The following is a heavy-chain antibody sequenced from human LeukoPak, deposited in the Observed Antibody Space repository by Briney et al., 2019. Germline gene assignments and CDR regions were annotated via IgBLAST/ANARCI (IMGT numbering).Heavy chain of an antibody. CDR2: IYNSGST. Sequence: SETLSLTCTVSGGSFSSSSFYWGWIRQPPGKGLEWIGRIYNSGSTNYNPSLKSRVTMSLDTSKNQVSLKLSSVTAADTAVYYCARDRGSGSEGFDPWGQGTLVTVSS. CDR3: ARDRGSGSEGFDP. V-gene: IGHV4-39*07. D-gene: IGHD3-10*01. J-gene: IGHJ5*02. CDR1: GGSFSSSSFY.